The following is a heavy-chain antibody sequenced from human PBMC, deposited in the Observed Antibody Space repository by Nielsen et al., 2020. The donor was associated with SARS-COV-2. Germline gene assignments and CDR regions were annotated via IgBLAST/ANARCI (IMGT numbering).Heavy chain of an antibody. V-gene: IGHV3-49*04. D-gene: IGHD3-3*01. CDR1: GFTFGDYA. CDR3: TRNDFWSGYYLDY. CDR2: IRSKAYGGTT. J-gene: IGHJ4*02. Sequence: GESLKISCTASGFTFGDYAMSWVRQAPGKGLEWVGFIRSKAYGGTTEYAASVKGRFTISRDDSKSIAYLQMNSLKTEDTAVYYCTRNDFWSGYYLDYWGQGTLVTAPQ.